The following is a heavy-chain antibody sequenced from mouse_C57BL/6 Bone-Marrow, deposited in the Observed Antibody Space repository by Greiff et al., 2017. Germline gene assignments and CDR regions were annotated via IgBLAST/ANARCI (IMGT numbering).Heavy chain of an antibody. J-gene: IGHJ4*01. Sequence: EVKVVESGGGLVKPGGSLKLSCAASGFTFSDYGMHLVRQAPETGLEWVSYISSCSSTIYDEDTVLGRFLISSDNAKNTLFLQMTSLRSEDTAMYYCARTLYYGSSYDAMDYWGQGTSVTVSS. CDR1: GFTFSDYG. CDR3: ARTLYYGSSYDAMDY. D-gene: IGHD1-1*01. V-gene: IGHV5-17*01. CDR2: ISSCSSTI.